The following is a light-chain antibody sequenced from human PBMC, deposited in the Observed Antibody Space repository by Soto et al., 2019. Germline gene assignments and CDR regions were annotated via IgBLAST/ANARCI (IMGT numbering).Light chain of an antibody. V-gene: IGLV2-14*03. CDR3: SSYTSSNTYV. J-gene: IGLJ1*01. CDR1: SSDVGGYNS. CDR2: NVS. Sequence: QSALTQPASVSGSPGQSIAISCTGTSSDVGGYNSVSWYQQHPGKAPKLMIYNVSNRPSGVSDRFSGSKSGNTASLTISGLQAEDEADYYCSSYTSSNTYVFGTGPKVTVL.